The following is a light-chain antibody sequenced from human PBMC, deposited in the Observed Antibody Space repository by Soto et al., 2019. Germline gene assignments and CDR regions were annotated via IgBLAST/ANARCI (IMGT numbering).Light chain of an antibody. Sequence: QSALTQPASVSGSPGQTITISCTGSSSDIGGYNYVSWYQQHPGKAPKILIYAVNNRPSGISNRFSGSKSGNRASLTISGIQAEDEADYYCSSSTSSNTLLFGGGTKLTVL. CDR1: SSDIGGYNY. J-gene: IGLJ3*02. V-gene: IGLV2-14*01. CDR2: AVN. CDR3: SSSTSSNTLL.